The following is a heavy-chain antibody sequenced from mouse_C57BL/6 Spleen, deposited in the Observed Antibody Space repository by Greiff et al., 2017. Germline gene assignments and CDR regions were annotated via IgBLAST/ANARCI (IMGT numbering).Heavy chain of an antibody. D-gene: IGHD2-3*01. CDR1: GYTFTDYE. J-gene: IGHJ3*01. CDR3: TREGDDGYSTPFAY. V-gene: IGHV1-15*01. CDR2: IDPETGGT. Sequence: VKLVESGAELVRPGASVTLSCKASGYTFTDYEMHWVKQTPVHGLEWIGAIDPETGGTAYNQKFKGKAILTADKSSSTAYMELRSLTSEDSAVYYCTREGDDGYSTPFAYWGQGTLVTVSA.